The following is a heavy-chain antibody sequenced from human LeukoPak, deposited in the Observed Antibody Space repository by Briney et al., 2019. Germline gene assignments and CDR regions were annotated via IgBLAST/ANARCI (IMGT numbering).Heavy chain of an antibody. CDR1: GFSFSSYA. D-gene: IGHD3-22*01. CDR2: ISDSGGNS. CDR3: AKGSYYDSSGSFYFDY. Sequence: GGSLRLSCAASGFSFSSYAMIWVRQAPGKGLEWVSSISDSGGNSFYIDSVKGRFTISRDNSKNTLYVQVSSLGTEDTAAYYCAKGSYYDSSGSFYFDYWGQGTLVTVSS. J-gene: IGHJ4*02. V-gene: IGHV3-23*01.